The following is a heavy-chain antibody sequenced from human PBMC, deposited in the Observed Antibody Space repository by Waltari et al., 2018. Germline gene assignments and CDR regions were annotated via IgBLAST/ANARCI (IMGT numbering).Heavy chain of an antibody. CDR1: GGSISSHY. CDR3: ARRSGVYYYYGMDV. CDR2: IYYSGST. J-gene: IGHJ6*02. Sequence: QVQLQESGPGLVKPSETLSLTCTVSGGSISSHYWSWIRQPPGKGLEWIGYIYYSGSTTYNPSLKSRVTISVDTSKNQFSLKLSSVTAADTAVYYCARRSGVYYYYGMDVWGQGTTVTVSS. V-gene: IGHV4-59*11. D-gene: IGHD3-3*01.